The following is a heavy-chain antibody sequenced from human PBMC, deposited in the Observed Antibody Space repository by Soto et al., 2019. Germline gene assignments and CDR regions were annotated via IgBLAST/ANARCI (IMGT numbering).Heavy chain of an antibody. CDR1: GFTFSSYG. CDR2: IWYDGSNK. J-gene: IGHJ6*03. D-gene: IGHD3-10*01. V-gene: IGHV3-33*01. Sequence: PGGSLRLSCAASGFTFSSYGMHWVRQAPGKGLEWVAVIWYDGSNKYYADSVKGRFTISRDNSKNTLYLQMNSLRAEDTAVYYCARGLGGGLYYYYYMDVWGKGTTVTVSS. CDR3: ARGLGGGLYYYYYMDV.